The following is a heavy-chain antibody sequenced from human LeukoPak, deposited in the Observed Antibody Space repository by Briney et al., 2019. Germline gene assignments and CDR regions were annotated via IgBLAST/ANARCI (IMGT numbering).Heavy chain of an antibody. V-gene: IGHV3-48*02. D-gene: IGHD3-16*01. Sequence: GGSLRLSCAASGFTFSSYSMTWVRQAPGKGLEWISYIHDGGSPIYYADSVKGRFTSSRDNAKNSVYLQMSSLRDEDTAVYYCARGLNTSPGVDYWGQGTLVVVSS. J-gene: IGHJ4*02. CDR3: ARGLNTSPGVDY. CDR1: GFTFSSYS. CDR2: IHDGGSPI.